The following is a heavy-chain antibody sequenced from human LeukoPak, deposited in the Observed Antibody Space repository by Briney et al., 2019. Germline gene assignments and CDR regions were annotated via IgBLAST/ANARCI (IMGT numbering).Heavy chain of an antibody. CDR3: ASASYGYEGFDY. D-gene: IGHD5-18*01. J-gene: IGHJ4*02. V-gene: IGHV4-38-2*01. CDR2: ISHSGNT. CDR1: GFSISSGEY. Sequence: SETLSLTCAVSGFSISSGEYWGWIRQPPGKGLEWIGSISHSGNTYYNPSLESRATISADTSKDQFSLKPSFVTAAETAVYYCASASYGYEGFDYWGQGTLVTVSS.